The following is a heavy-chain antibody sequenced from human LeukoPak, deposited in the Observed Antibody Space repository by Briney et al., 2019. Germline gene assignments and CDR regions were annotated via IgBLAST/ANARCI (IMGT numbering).Heavy chain of an antibody. CDR1: GVTLSSYS. Sequence: GGSLRLSCAASGVTLSSYSRNWVRQAPGKGLEWVSSISSSSSYRYYADSVKGRFTISRDNSKNTLYLQMNSLRAEDTAVYYCAKDSIFGVPDWFDPWGQGTLVTVSS. J-gene: IGHJ5*02. V-gene: IGHV3-21*04. CDR3: AKDSIFGVPDWFDP. CDR2: ISSSSSYR. D-gene: IGHD3-3*01.